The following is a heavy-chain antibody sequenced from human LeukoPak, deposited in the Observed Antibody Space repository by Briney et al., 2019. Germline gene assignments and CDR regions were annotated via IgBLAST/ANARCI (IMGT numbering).Heavy chain of an antibody. CDR2: IDYAGNT. D-gene: IGHD1-26*01. Sequence: SETLSLTCSVSGGSISSGNYYWGWIRQPPGKGLEWIASIDYAGNTYYNPSLKSRVTISVDTSKNHFPLKLKSVTAADTTVYYCARRSKTYTGTYQMPFDYWGQGTLVAVSS. V-gene: IGHV4-39*02. J-gene: IGHJ4*02. CDR1: GGSISSGNYY. CDR3: ARRSKTYTGTYQMPFDY.